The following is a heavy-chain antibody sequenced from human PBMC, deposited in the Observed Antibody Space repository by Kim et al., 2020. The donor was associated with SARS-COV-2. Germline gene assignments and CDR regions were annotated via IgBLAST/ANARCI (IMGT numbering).Heavy chain of an antibody. CDR2: IYYSGST. V-gene: IGHV4-39*01. J-gene: IGHJ6*02. CDR3: ARHGVGGYYYYGMDV. Sequence: SETLSLTCTVSGGSISSSSYYWGWIRQPPGKGLEWIGSIYYSGSTYYNPSLKSRVTISVDTSKNQFSLKLSSVTAADTAVYYCARHGVGGYYYYGMDVWGQGTTVTVSS. CDR1: GGSISSSSYY. D-gene: IGHD2-8*01.